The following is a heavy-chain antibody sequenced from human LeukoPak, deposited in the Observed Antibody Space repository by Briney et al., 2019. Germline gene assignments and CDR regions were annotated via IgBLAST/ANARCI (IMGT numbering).Heavy chain of an antibody. CDR3: ARGGVPYDSSGYMDYGGIYCFDY. Sequence: PSGTLSLTCTVSGGSISSSSYYWGWIRQPPGKGLEWIGSIYYSGSTYYNPSLKSRVTISVDTSKNQFSLKLSSVTAADTAVYYCARGGVPYDSSGYMDYGGIYCFDYWGQGTLVTVSS. CDR2: IYYSGST. CDR1: GGSISSSSYY. J-gene: IGHJ4*02. V-gene: IGHV4-39*07. D-gene: IGHD3-22*01.